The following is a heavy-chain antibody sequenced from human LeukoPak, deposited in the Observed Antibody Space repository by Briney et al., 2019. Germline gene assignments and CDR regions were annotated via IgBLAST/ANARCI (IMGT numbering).Heavy chain of an antibody. CDR1: GFSFSRYW. Sequence: GGSLRLSCAASGFSFSRYWMNWVRQAPGKGLEWVANIKGDGIEKNYVDSVKGRFSISRDNAMNSLYLQMDSLGAEDTAVYYCAKEGAYPIITYDSWGQGALVTVSS. J-gene: IGHJ5*01. D-gene: IGHD3-10*01. V-gene: IGHV3-7*01. CDR2: IKGDGIEK. CDR3: AKEGAYPIITYDS.